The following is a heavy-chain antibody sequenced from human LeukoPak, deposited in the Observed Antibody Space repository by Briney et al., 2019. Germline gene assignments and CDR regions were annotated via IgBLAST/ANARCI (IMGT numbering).Heavy chain of an antibody. V-gene: IGHV3-30-3*01. CDR1: GFTFSSYA. CDR3: AREIAAAGTYFDY. D-gene: IGHD6-13*01. J-gene: IGHJ4*02. CDR2: ISYDGSNK. Sequence: GRSLRLSCAASGFTFSSYAMHWVRQAPGKGLEWVAVISYDGSNKYYADSVKGRFTISRDNSKNTLYLQMNSLRAEDTAVYYCAREIAAAGTYFDYWGQGTLVTVSS.